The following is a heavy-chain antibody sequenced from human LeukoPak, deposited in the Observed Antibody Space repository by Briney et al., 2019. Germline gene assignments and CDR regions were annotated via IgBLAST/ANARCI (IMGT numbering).Heavy chain of an antibody. CDR1: GFTFSSYA. J-gene: IGHJ4*02. CDR2: ISGSGGST. Sequence: GGSLRLSCAASGFTFSSYAMSWVRQAPGKGLEWVSAISGSGGSTYYADSVKGRFTISRDNSKNTLYLRMNSLRAEDTAVYYCAKDRDFWSGYLDYWGQGTLVTVSS. D-gene: IGHD3-3*01. V-gene: IGHV3-23*01. CDR3: AKDRDFWSGYLDY.